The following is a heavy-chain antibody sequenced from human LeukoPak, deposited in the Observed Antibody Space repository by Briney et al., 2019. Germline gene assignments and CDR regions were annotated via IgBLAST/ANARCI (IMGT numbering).Heavy chain of an antibody. D-gene: IGHD3-10*01. J-gene: IGHJ6*02. CDR1: GGSISSSSYY. Sequence: SETLSLTCTVSGGSISSSSYYWGWIRQPPGKGLEWIGSIYYSGSTYYNPSPKSRVTISVDTSKNQFSLKLSSVTAADTAVYYCSYGSGGPHGMDVWGQGTTVTVSS. CDR2: IYYSGST. V-gene: IGHV4-39*01. CDR3: SYGSGGPHGMDV.